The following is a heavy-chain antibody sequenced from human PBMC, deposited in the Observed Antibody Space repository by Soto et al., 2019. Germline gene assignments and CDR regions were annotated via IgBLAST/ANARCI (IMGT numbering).Heavy chain of an antibody. J-gene: IGHJ4*02. CDR2: IYYSGST. D-gene: IGHD1-26*01. CDR1: GGSISSGGYY. CDR3: ARVRGGGPFDD. Sequence: QVQLQESGPGLVKPSQTLSLTCTVSGGSISSGGYYWSWIPQTPGKGLEWIGYIYYSGSTYYNPSLRSRVTISVDTSKNQFSLKLSSVTAADTAVYYCARVRGGGPFDDWGQGTLVTVSS. V-gene: IGHV4-31*03.